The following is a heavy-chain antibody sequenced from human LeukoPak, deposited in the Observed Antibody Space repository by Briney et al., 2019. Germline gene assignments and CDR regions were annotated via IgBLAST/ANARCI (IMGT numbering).Heavy chain of an antibody. CDR2: IKQDGSKK. CDR1: GFTFSNAW. Sequence: GGSLRLSCAASGFTFSNAWMNWVRQAPGKGLEWVANIKQDGSKKSYVDSVKGRFTISRDNAKNSLYLQMNSLRAEDTAIYYCTRVGYIDEGIDYWGQGTLVTVSS. D-gene: IGHD5-24*01. V-gene: IGHV3-7*04. CDR3: TRVGYIDEGIDY. J-gene: IGHJ4*02.